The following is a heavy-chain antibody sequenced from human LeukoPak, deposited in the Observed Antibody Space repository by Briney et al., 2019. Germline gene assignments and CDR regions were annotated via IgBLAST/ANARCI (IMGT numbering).Heavy chain of an antibody. CDR3: ASGSGNSFDY. CDR1: GGSFSGYY. D-gene: IGHD4-23*01. Sequence: SETLSLTCAVYGGSFSGYYWSWIRQPPGKGLEWIGEINHSGSTNYNPSLKSRVTISVDTSKNQFSLKLSSVTAADTAVYYCASGSGNSFDYWGQGTLVTVSS. CDR2: INHSGST. V-gene: IGHV4-34*01. J-gene: IGHJ4*02.